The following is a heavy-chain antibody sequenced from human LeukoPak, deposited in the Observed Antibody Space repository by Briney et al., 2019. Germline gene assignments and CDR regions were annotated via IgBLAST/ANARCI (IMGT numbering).Heavy chain of an antibody. V-gene: IGHV4-34*01. J-gene: IGHJ4*02. CDR1: GGSFSGYY. Sequence: SETLSLTCAVYGGSFSGYYWSWIRQPPGKGLEWIGEINHSGSTNYNPSLKSRVTISVDTSKNQFSLKLSSVTATDTVVYYCARKGSGLRPWGQGTLVTVSS. CDR3: ARKGSGLRP. CDR2: INHSGST. D-gene: IGHD6-19*01.